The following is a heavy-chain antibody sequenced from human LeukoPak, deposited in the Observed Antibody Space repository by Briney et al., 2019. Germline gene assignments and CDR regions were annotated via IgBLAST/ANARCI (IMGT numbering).Heavy chain of an antibody. CDR1: GDSISGFY. Sequence: SETLSLTCTVSGDSISGFYWSWIRQPAGKGLQWIGRISTSGSTNYNPSLKSRVTMSVDRSTNELSLTVRSVTAADTALYYCARGLPSYGDYVDYYFYMDVWGKGTTVTVSS. J-gene: IGHJ6*03. CDR3: ARGLPSYGDYVDYYFYMDV. V-gene: IGHV4-4*07. CDR2: ISTSGST. D-gene: IGHD4-17*01.